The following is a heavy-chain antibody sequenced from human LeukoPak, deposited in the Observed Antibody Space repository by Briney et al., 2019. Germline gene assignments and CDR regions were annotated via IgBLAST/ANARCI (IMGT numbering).Heavy chain of an antibody. J-gene: IGHJ4*02. CDR1: GGCISGFY. V-gene: IGHV4-59*08. CDR2: IHYSGST. D-gene: IGHD4-11*01. Sequence: PSETLSLTCTVSGGCISGFYWSWLRQPPGKGLEWIGYIHYSGSTNYNPSLKSRVTISVDTSKNQFSLKLNSVYAADTAVYYCARQDNDYPYYFDYWGQGTLVTVSS. CDR3: ARQDNDYPYYFDY.